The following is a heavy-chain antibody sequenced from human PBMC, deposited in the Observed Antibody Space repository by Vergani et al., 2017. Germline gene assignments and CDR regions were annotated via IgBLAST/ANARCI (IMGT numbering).Heavy chain of an antibody. CDR3: ARHTTYTDS. CDR1: EYSFGNDW. V-gene: IGHV5-51*01. CDR2: IYPADSDT. J-gene: IGHJ4*02. D-gene: IGHD1-1*01. Sequence: EVELVQSGPEMRKPGESLKISCKGSEYSFGNDWIGWVRQMPGKGLEWMGIIYPADSDTRYSPSFQGQVTISADKSISTAFLQLDSLKASDTALYYCARHTTYTDSWGQGTLVTVSS.